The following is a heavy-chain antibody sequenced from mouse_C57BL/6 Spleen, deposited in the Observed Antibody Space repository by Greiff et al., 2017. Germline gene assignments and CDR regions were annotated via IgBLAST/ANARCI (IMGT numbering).Heavy chain of an antibody. J-gene: IGHJ4*01. V-gene: IGHV1-63*01. D-gene: IGHD2-3*01. CDR3: AREGWLLKDYYAMDY. CDR2: IYPGGGYT. CDR1: GYTFTNYW. Sequence: VQLQQSGAELVRPGTSVKMSCKASGYTFTNYWIGWAKQRPGHGLEWIGDIYPGGGYTNYNEKFKGKATLTADKSSSTAYMQFSRLTSEDSAIYYCAREGWLLKDYYAMDYWGQGTSVTVSS.